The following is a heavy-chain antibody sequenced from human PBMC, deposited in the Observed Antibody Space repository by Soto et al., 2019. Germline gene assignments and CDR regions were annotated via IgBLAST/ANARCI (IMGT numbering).Heavy chain of an antibody. J-gene: IGHJ4*02. V-gene: IGHV3-23*01. Sequence: EVQLLESGGGLVQPGGSLRLSCAVSGLTFRNHAMSWVRQAPGKGLKWVSTIAPIGYSTHYAGSVEGRFTISRDDSKSTLDLQMNSLRAVDTAVYFCLSWVSPHFDYWGQGTLVSVSS. D-gene: IGHD2-8*01. CDR3: LSWVSPHFDY. CDR2: IAPIGYST. CDR1: GLTFRNHA.